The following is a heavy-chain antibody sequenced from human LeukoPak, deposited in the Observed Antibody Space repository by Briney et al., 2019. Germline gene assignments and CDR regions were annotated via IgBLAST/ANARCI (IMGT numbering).Heavy chain of an antibody. CDR1: GDSISTSSYY. CDR2: IYTSGST. Sequence: TSETLSLTCSVSGDSISTSSYYWGWIRQPAGKGLEWIGRIYTSGSTNYNPSLKSRVTMSVDTSKNQFSLKLSSVTAADTAVYYCAREGGYDSYYYYYMDVWGKGTTVTISS. CDR3: AREGGYDSYYYYYMDV. J-gene: IGHJ6*03. V-gene: IGHV4-61*02. D-gene: IGHD5-12*01.